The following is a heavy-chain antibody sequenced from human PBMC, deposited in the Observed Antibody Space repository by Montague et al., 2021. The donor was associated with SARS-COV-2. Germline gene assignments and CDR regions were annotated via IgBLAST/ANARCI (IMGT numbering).Heavy chain of an antibody. CDR1: GDSITSGGYS. J-gene: IGHJ6*02. V-gene: IGHV4-30-2*01. CDR3: ARVEGDYGGVDF. Sequence: TLSLTCAVSGDSITSGGYSWSWLRPPPGKGLEWIRYIYHSGXTXYXXXXRRRVTIAVDRSKNQFSLKLSSVTAADTDVYYCARVEGDYGGVDFWGQGTTVTVSS. D-gene: IGHD3-16*01. CDR2: IYHSGXT.